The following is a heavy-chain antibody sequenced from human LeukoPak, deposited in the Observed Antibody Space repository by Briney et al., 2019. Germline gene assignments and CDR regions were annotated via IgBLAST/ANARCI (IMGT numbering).Heavy chain of an antibody. CDR2: IHYSGST. CDR1: GGSISSGGYS. D-gene: IGHD3-16*01. CDR3: GRSAGFVHFDH. V-gene: IGHV4-30-4*07. J-gene: IGHJ4*02. Sequence: PSQTLSLTCAVSGGSISSGGYSWSWIRQPPGKGLEWIGYIHYSGSTYYNPSVKSRVTISVDTSKNQFSLMVRSVTAADTAVYYCGRSAGFVHFDHWGQGTLVTVTS.